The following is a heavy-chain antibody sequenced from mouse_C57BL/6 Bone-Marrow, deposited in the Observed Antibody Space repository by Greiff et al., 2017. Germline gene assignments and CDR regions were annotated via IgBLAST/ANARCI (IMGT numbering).Heavy chain of an antibody. J-gene: IGHJ3*01. CDR1: GYTFTDYN. Sequence: VHVKQSGPELVKPGASVKMSCKASGYTFTDYNMHWVKQSHGKSLEWIGYINPNNGGTSYNQKFKGKATLTVNKSSSTAYMELRSLTSEDSAVYYCARAQLRRFAYGGRGTRVTVTA. CDR3: ARAQLRRFAY. CDR2: INPNNGGT. D-gene: IGHD2-4*01. V-gene: IGHV1-22*01.